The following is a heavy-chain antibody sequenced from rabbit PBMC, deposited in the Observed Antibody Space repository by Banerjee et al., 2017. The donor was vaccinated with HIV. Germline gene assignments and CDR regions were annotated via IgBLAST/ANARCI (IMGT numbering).Heavy chain of an antibody. CDR1: GFTLSRYW. D-gene: IGHD3-1*01. CDR3: ARDGDL. J-gene: IGHJ4*01. V-gene: IGHV1S40*01. CDR2: IETGSSGNT. Sequence: QSLEESGGDLVKPGASLTLTCTASGFTLSRYWMCWVRQAPGKGLEWIGYIETGSSGNTYYASWAKGRFTISKTSSTTVTLQMTSLTAADTATYFCARDGDLWGPGTLVTVS.